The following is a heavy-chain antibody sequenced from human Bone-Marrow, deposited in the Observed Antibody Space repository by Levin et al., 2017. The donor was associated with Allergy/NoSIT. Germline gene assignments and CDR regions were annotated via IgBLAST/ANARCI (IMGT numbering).Heavy chain of an antibody. J-gene: IGHJ4*02. V-gene: IGHV3-23*01. D-gene: IGHD3-3*01. CDR2: ISGGGGTT. Sequence: GGSLRLSCAASGFTFSSYAMSWVRQAPGRGLEWVSDISGGGGTTYHADSVKGRFTISRDNSKNTLYLQMNSLRGEDTAVYFCARGIFGVTGGGDYWGQGTLVTVSS. CDR1: GFTFSSYA. CDR3: ARGIFGVTGGGDY.